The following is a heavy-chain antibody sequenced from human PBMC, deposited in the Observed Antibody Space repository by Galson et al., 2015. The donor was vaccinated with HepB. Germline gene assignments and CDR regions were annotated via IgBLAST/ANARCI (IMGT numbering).Heavy chain of an antibody. CDR1: GFTFSSYA. J-gene: IGHJ4*02. CDR3: AKAGVRFLEWLLRPFDY. Sequence: SLRLSCAASGFTFSSYAMSWVRQAPGKGLEWVSAISGSGGSTYYADPVKGRFTISRDNSKNTLYLQMNSLRAEDTAVYYCAKAGVRFLEWLLRPFDYWGQGTLVTVSS. CDR2: ISGSGGST. V-gene: IGHV3-23*01. D-gene: IGHD3-3*01.